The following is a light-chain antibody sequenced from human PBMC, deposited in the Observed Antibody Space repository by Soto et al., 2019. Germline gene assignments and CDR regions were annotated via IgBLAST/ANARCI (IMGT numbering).Light chain of an antibody. Sequence: IVMTQSPATLSVSPGERATLSCRASQSVSSNFAWYQQKPGQAPRLLIYGASTRATGIPDRFSGSGSGTEFTLTISSLQSEDSAVYYCQRYNNWPPKTFGQGTKVEIK. CDR1: QSVSSN. V-gene: IGKV3-15*01. CDR3: QRYNNWPPKT. CDR2: GAS. J-gene: IGKJ1*01.